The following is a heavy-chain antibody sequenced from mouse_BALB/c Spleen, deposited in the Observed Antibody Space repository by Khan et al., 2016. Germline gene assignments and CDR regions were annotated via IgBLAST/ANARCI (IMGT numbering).Heavy chain of an antibody. CDR3: AGLNGTREAMDY. V-gene: IGHV1-80*01. D-gene: IGHD4-1*01. CDR2: IYPGDGDT. CDR1: GYAFSSYW. Sequence: QVQLQQSGAELVRPGSSVKISCKASGYAFSSYWMNWVKQRPGQGLEWIGQIYPGDGDTNYNGKFKGTATLTADKSSRTAYLQLSSLTSEDSAVYFCAGLNGTREAMDYWGQGTSVTVSS. J-gene: IGHJ4*01.